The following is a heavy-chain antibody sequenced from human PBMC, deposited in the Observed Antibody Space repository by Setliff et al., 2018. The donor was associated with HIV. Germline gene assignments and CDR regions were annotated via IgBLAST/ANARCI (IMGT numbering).Heavy chain of an antibody. D-gene: IGHD2-2*01. V-gene: IGHV1-46*01. CDR3: ARQGFCSITSCYYFDS. CDR2: VHPSVGST. J-gene: IGHJ4*02. Sequence: GASVKVSCKASGYSFSNYFIHWVRQAPGQGLEWMGMVHPSVGSTSYAQRFQGRVTMTRDTSTGTVYMELSRLRSEDSAVYYCARQGFCSITSCYYFDSWGQGTLGTVS. CDR1: GYSFSNYF.